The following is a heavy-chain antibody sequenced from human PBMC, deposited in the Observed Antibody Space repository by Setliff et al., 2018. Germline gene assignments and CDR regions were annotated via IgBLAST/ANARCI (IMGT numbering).Heavy chain of an antibody. CDR1: GGILRSYS. CDR2: IIPVVGTP. V-gene: IGHV1-69*05. CDR3: ARVGGYASAWHGIEAFDI. Sequence: GASVKVSCKASGGILRSYSLNWVRQAPGQGLEWMGGIIPVVGTPNYAQKFQGRVTISTDESTTTSYMELSSLRSEDTAVYYCARVGGYASAWHGIEAFDIWGQGTKVTVSS. J-gene: IGHJ3*02. D-gene: IGHD6-19*01.